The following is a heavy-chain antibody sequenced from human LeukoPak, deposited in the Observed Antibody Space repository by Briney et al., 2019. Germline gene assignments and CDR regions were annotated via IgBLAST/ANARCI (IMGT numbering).Heavy chain of an antibody. Sequence: ASVKVSCKASGYTFTGYYMHWVRQAPGQGLEWMGWINPNSGGTNYAQKFQGRVTMTRDTYISTAYMELSRLRSDDTAVYYCARAGPPDYYYYYMDVWGKGTTVTVSS. V-gene: IGHV1-2*02. CDR2: INPNSGGT. J-gene: IGHJ6*03. CDR3: ARAGPPDYYYYYMDV. CDR1: GYTFTGYY.